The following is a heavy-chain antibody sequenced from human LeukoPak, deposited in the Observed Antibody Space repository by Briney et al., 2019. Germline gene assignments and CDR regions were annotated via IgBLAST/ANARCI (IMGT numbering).Heavy chain of an antibody. V-gene: IGHV4-39*01. CDR1: GGSISSRSDY. D-gene: IGHD4/OR15-4a*01. CDR3: ARRPGEYGGNDFDY. Sequence: SETLSLTCTVSGGSISSRSDYWGWIRQPPGKGLEWFGSIYYTGSTHYNPSLKSRVTISVDTSKNQFSLKLSSVTAADTAVYYCARRPGEYGGNDFDYWGQGTLVTVSS. J-gene: IGHJ4*02. CDR2: IYYTGST.